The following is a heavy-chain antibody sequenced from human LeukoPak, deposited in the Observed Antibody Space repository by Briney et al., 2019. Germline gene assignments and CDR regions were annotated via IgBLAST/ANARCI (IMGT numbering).Heavy chain of an antibody. D-gene: IGHD6-6*01. CDR1: GFTFSSYS. J-gene: IGHJ4*02. V-gene: IGHV3-21*01. CDR2: ISSSSSYI. CDR3: ARYSSSYRNYFDY. Sequence: PGGSLRLSCAASGFTFSSYSMNWVRQAPGKGLEWVSSISSSSSYIYYADSVKGRFTISRGNAKNSLYLQMNSLRAEDTAVYYCARYSSSYRNYFDYWGQGTLVTVSS.